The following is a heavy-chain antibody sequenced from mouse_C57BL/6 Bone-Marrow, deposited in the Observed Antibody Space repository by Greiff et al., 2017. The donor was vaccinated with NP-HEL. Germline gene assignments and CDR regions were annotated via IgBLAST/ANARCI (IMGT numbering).Heavy chain of an antibody. J-gene: IGHJ1*03. D-gene: IGHD1-1*01. CDR3: ARGITTVVATYWYFDV. CDR1: GFTFSSYG. Sequence: EVQRVESGGDLVKPGGSLKLSCAASGFTFSSYGMSWVRQTPDKRLEWVATISSGGSYTYYPDSVKGRFTITRDNAKNTLYLQMSSLKSEDTAMYYCARGITTVVATYWYFDVWGTGTTVTVSS. CDR2: ISSGGSYT. V-gene: IGHV5-6*01.